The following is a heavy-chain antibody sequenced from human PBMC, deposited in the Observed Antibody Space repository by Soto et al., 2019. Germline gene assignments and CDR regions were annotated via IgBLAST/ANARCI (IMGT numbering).Heavy chain of an antibody. CDR2: MHYGGST. CDR1: GVSFRSSDYY. J-gene: IGHJ1*01. CDR3: ACSWYSSSWYWYGL. D-gene: IGHD6-13*01. V-gene: IGHV4-39*01. Sequence: SETLSLTCTVSGVSFRSSDYYWGWVRQPPNKGLEWIGSMHYGGSTFYNPSLKSRVTISVDTSKNQFSLKLTSVTAADTAVYYCACSWYSSSWYWYGLWGLGTPDPVSA.